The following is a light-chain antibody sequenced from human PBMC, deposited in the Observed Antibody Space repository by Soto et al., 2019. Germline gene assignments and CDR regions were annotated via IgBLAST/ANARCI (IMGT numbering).Light chain of an antibody. CDR2: DVS. CDR3: ISYTSSSTLKV. J-gene: IGLJ2*01. Sequence: QSVLTQPASVSGSPGQSITISCNGTSSDVGGYNYVSWYQQHPGKAPKLMIYDVSHRPSGVSNRFSGSKSGNTASLTISGLQAEDEADYYCISYTSSSTLKVFGGGTKLTVL. CDR1: SSDVGGYNY. V-gene: IGLV2-14*01.